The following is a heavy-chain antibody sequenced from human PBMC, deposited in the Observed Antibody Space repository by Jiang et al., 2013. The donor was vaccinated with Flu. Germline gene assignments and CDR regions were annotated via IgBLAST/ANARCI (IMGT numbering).Heavy chain of an antibody. CDR2: IYYSGST. CDR1: GSSFSPCY. CDR3: ARLYYGSGTFDY. Sequence: GLVKPSETLSLTCTVSGSSFSPCYWSWIRQPPGKGLEWIGYIYYSGSTNYNPSLKSRVTISVDTSKNQFSLKMSSVTAADTAVYYCARLYYGSGTFDYWGQGTLVTVSS. D-gene: IGHD3-10*01. V-gene: IGHV4-59*08. J-gene: IGHJ4*02.